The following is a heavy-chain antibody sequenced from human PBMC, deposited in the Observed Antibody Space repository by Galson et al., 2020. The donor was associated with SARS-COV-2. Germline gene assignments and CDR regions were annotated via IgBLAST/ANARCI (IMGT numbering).Heavy chain of an antibody. CDR2: IYYSGST. CDR1: GGSIRSGGYY. CDR3: ARDLRFDI. Sequence: SETLSLTCTVSGGSIRSGGYYWGWIRQYPGKGLEWIGNIYYSGSTYYNPSLKSRLTISLDSSKNQFSLQLSSVTAADTAVYYCARDLRFDIWGQGTMVTVSS. J-gene: IGHJ3*02. V-gene: IGHV4-31*03.